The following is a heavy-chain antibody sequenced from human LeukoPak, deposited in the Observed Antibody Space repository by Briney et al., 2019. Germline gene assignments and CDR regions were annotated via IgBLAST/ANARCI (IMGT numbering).Heavy chain of an antibody. CDR1: GFTFSSYA. V-gene: IGHV3-23*01. Sequence: GGSLRLSCAASGFTFSSYAMSWVRQAPGKGLEWVSAISGSGGSTYYADSVKGRFTISRDNSKNTLYLQMNSLRAEDTAVYYCAKLYGSGSYYTLYYYYGMDVWGQGTTVTVSS. CDR3: AKLYGSGSYYTLYYYYGMDV. D-gene: IGHD3-10*01. CDR2: ISGSGGST. J-gene: IGHJ6*02.